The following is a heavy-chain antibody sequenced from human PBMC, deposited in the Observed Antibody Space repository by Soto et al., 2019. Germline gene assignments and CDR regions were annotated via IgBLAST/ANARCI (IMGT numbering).Heavy chain of an antibody. J-gene: IGHJ6*02. Sequence: PSETLSLTCTVSGGSISSGGYYWSWIRQHPGKGLEWIGYIYYSGSTYYNPSLKSRVTISVDTSKNQFSLKLSSVTAADTAVYYCARDWPYCSGGSCYGGYYYYAMDVWGQGTTVTVSS. CDR2: IYYSGST. D-gene: IGHD2-15*01. CDR1: GGSISSGGYY. CDR3: ARDWPYCSGGSCYGGYYYYAMDV. V-gene: IGHV4-31*03.